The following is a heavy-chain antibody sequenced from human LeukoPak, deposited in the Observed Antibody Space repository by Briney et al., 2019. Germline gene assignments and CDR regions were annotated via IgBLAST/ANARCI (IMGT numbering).Heavy chain of an antibody. J-gene: IGHJ4*02. D-gene: IGHD1-26*01. CDR1: GFTFSSYS. V-gene: IGHV3-7*01. Sequence: GGSLRLSCAASGFTFSSYSMNWVRQAPGKGLEWVANIRDDGGEIYYVDSVKGRFTISRDNAKSSLFLQMNSLRAEDAAVYYCARDKPRGSYYGSIFDSWGQGTLVTVSS. CDR2: IRDDGGEI. CDR3: ARDKPRGSYYGSIFDS.